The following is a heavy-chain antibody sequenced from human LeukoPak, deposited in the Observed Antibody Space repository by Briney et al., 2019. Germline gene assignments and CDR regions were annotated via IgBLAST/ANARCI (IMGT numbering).Heavy chain of an antibody. CDR1: GFTFSSYG. J-gene: IGHJ4*02. D-gene: IGHD6-19*01. CDR2: IRYDGSNQ. CDR3: AKDMGYNTGWTRFDY. Sequence: PGGSLRLSCAASGFTFSSYGMHWVRQAPGKGLEWVAFIRYDGSNQYYADSVKGRFTTSRDSSKNTLYLQMNSLRGDDTVVYYCAKDMGYNTGWTRFDYWGQGTLVTVSS. V-gene: IGHV3-30*02.